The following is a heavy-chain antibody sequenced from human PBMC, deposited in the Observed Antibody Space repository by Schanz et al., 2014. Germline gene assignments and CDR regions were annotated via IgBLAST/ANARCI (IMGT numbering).Heavy chain of an antibody. CDR2: IGVDGTTT. J-gene: IGHJ4*02. CDR3: ARIGGSVFDY. V-gene: IGHV3-23*01. Sequence: EVQLLESGGGLVQPGGSLRLSCAASGFTFSAYAMTWVRQIPGKGLEWVSVIGVDGTTTYYADSVKGRFTISRDNSKNTLYLQMNSLRAEDTAVYYCARIGGSVFDYWAQGTLVTVSS. CDR1: GFTFSAYA. D-gene: IGHD3-10*01.